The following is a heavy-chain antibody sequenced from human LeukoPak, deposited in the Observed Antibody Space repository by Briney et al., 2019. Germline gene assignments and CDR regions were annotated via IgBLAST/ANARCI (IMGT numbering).Heavy chain of an antibody. CDR2: INHSGST. V-gene: IGHV4-34*01. D-gene: IGHD3-22*01. J-gene: IGHJ5*02. CDR3: AREEDYYDSSGYYSNL. CDR1: GGSFSGYY. Sequence: SSETLSLTCAVYGGSFSGYYWSWIRQPPGKGLEWIGEINHSGSTNYNPSPKSQVTISVDTSKNQFSMKLSSVTAADTAVYYCAREEDYYDSSGYYSNLWGQGTLVTVSS.